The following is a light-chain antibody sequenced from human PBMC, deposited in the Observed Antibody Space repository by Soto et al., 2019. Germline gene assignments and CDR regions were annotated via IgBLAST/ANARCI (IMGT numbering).Light chain of an antibody. CDR1: QYINTR. CDR2: QTS. Sequence: DIVMTQSPATLSVSPGDRVTLSCRASQYINTRLAWYQHRPGQAPRLLIYQTSIRAAGIPARFSASGSGTDFTLTISDVQPEDFALYYCHQRQSWPRTFGQGTKVDIK. CDR3: HQRQSWPRT. J-gene: IGKJ1*01. V-gene: IGKV3D-15*03.